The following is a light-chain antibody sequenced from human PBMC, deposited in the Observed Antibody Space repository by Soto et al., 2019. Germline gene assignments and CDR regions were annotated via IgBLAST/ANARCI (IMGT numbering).Light chain of an antibody. CDR3: SSYVGRNNYV. J-gene: IGLJ1*01. Sequence: QSALTQPPSASGSPGQSVTISCIGTSSDVGRYNYVSWYQHHPGKAPKLIIYEVTKRPSGVPDRFSGSKSANTASLTVSGRQADDEADYYCSSYVGRNNYVFGTGTKVTVL. V-gene: IGLV2-8*01. CDR2: EVT. CDR1: SSDVGRYNY.